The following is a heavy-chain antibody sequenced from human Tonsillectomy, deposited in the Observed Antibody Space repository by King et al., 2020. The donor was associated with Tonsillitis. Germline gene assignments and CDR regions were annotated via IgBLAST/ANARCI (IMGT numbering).Heavy chain of an antibody. CDR2: IRYDGSNK. V-gene: IGHV3-30*02. J-gene: IGHJ6*02. CDR1: GFTFSYYG. CDR3: AKDSALDVWRVGNGMDV. Sequence: VQLVESGGGVVQPGGSLRLSCAASGFTFSYYGMYWVRQAPGKGLEWVAFIRYDGSNKYYEDSVKGRFTISRDNSKNTLYLQMNSLRAEDTAVYYCAKDSALDVWRVGNGMDVWGQGTTVTVSS. D-gene: IGHD3-16*01.